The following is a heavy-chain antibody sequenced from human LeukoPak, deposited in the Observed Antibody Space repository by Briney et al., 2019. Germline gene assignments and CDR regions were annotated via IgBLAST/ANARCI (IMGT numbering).Heavy chain of an antibody. CDR1: GYTFNNYY. D-gene: IGHD3-10*01. V-gene: IGHV1-46*02. CDR2: VDPGNSQT. J-gene: IGHJ4*02. Sequence: ASVKVSRKASGYTFNNYYIHWVRQVPGQGPEWMGMVDPGNSQTLYAQNFQVRVMVTSDSSTATAYMQLSSLGSEDTALYFCAREPGHFTCYFDYWGQGTLVTVSS. CDR3: AREPGHFTCYFDY.